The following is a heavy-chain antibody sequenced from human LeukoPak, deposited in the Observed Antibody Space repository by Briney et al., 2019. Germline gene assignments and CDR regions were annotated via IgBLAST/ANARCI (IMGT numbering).Heavy chain of an antibody. CDR2: INAGNGNT. D-gene: IGHD3-3*01. J-gene: IGHJ6*03. Sequence: ASVKVSCKASGYTFTSYAMHWVRQAPGQRLEWMGWINAGNGNTKYSQEFQGRVTITADKSTSTAYMELSSLGSEDTAVYYCARSLFRFLEWSYRSYYYYYMDVWGKGTTVTVSS. CDR3: ARSLFRFLEWSYRSYYYYYMDV. V-gene: IGHV1-3*03. CDR1: GYTFTSYA.